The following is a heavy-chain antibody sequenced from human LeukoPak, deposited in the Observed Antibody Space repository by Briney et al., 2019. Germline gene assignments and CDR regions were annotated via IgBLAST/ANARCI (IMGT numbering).Heavy chain of an antibody. V-gene: IGHV3-23*01. CDR1: GFTFPSYA. J-gene: IGHJ4*02. Sequence: GGSLRLSCAASGFTFPSYAMSWVRQAPGKGLEWISSIGENDRRTYYADSVKGRFIISRDNSKSTLYLQMNSLRAEDTAVYYCAKDPSWYNWKFSGDYWGLGTLVTVSS. CDR3: AKDPSWYNWKFSGDY. CDR2: IGENDRRT. D-gene: IGHD1-20*01.